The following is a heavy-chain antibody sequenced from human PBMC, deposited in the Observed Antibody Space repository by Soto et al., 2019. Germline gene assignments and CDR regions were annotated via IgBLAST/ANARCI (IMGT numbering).Heavy chain of an antibody. J-gene: IGHJ4*02. D-gene: IGHD4-17*01. Sequence: SVKVSCKASGGTFSSYAISWVRQAPGQGLEGMGGIIPIFGTANYAQKFQGRVTITADKSTSTAYMELSSLRSEDTAVYYCSRPKKEVTTMTSFDYWGQGTLVTVSS. CDR1: GGTFSSYA. CDR3: SRPKKEVTTMTSFDY. V-gene: IGHV1-69*06. CDR2: IIPIFGTA.